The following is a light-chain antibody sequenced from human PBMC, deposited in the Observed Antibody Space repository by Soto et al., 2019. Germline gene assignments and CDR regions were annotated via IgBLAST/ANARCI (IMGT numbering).Light chain of an antibody. CDR3: QQRDYWQVT. V-gene: IGKV3-11*01. Sequence: EVVLTQSPVTLSLSPGERATLSCRASQSVTSHLAWYQQKPSQAPRLLIYDVSNRATDVPARFSGSGSGTDFTLTISSLEPEDFAVYYCQQRDYWQVTFGQGTRLEIK. CDR1: QSVTSH. CDR2: DVS. J-gene: IGKJ5*01.